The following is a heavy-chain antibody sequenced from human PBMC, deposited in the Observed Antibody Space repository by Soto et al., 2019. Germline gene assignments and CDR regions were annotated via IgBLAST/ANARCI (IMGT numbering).Heavy chain of an antibody. J-gene: IGHJ3*02. CDR3: ARGSQNFWMREDAFDI. CDR2: ISSGSSDT. Sequence: EVQLVESGGGLVKPGESLRLSCEASGFTFSRVSMNWVRQVPGKGLEWVASISSGSSDTWYADSVKGRFIISRDNAKNSLFLQMSSLRAEDTAVYYCARGSQNFWMREDAFDIWGQGTMVSVSS. CDR1: GFTFSRVS. V-gene: IGHV3-21*02. D-gene: IGHD3-3*01.